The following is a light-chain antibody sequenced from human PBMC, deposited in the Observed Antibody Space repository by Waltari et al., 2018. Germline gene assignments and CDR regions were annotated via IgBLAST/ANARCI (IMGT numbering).Light chain of an antibody. CDR1: NIGTYS. CDR2: YDR. Sequence: SYVVTQPPSLPVAPGETATITCGGDNIGTYSVHWYQQKAGQAPVLVIFYDRDRPPGIPDRFSGSNSGNTATLTISRVEAGDEARYYCHVWHPHVDPGVFGTGTEVTVL. V-gene: IGLV3-21*04. CDR3: HVWHPHVDPGV. J-gene: IGLJ1*01.